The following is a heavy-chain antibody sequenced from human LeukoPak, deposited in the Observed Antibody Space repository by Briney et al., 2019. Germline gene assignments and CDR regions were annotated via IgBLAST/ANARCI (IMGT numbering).Heavy chain of an antibody. Sequence: GGSLRLSCAASGFIVSNNFMSWVRQAPGKGLEWVSVLYSAGSTFYVDSVKGRFTISRDNSKNMLFLQMNSLRVEDTAIYYCAGSPWDGIRGVGLDYLDYWGRGTLVTVSS. J-gene: IGHJ4*02. D-gene: IGHD1-26*01. CDR3: AGSPWDGIRGVGLDYLDY. V-gene: IGHV3-53*01. CDR1: GFIVSNNF. CDR2: LYSAGST.